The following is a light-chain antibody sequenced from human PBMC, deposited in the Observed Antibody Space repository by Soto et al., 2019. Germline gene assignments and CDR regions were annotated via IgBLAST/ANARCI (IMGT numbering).Light chain of an antibody. CDR3: QQYQSYSRT. CDR1: QTISDY. Sequence: DIQMTQSPSSLSASVGDRVTITCRTSQTISDYLNWYQHKPGKAPKLLIYDASSLESGVPSRFSGSGSGTEFTLTISSLKPDDFATYYCQQYQSYSRTFGQGTKVDIK. CDR2: DAS. J-gene: IGKJ1*01. V-gene: IGKV1-5*01.